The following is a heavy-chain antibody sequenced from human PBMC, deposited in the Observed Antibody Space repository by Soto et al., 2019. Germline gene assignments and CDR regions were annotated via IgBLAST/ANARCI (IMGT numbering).Heavy chain of an antibody. CDR1: GFTFSSCA. Sequence: GGSLRVSFAASGFTFSSCAMSWVRQAPGKGLEWVSSISCSGGSTYYAESVKVRFTISIENSNNTLYLQMNSLRAEDTAVYYCAKDRNYGLMVGYTPSWTYXSGQVTLVTVSX. V-gene: IGHV3-23*01. J-gene: IGHJ4*02. D-gene: IGHD5-12*01. CDR2: ISCSGGST. CDR3: AKDRNYGLMVGYTPSWTYX.